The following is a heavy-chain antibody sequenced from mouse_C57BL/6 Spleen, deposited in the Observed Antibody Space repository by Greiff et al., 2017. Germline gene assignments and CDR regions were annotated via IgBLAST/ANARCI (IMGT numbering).Heavy chain of an antibody. V-gene: IGHV1-76*01. D-gene: IGHD4-1*01. CDR2: IYPGSGNT. CDR1: GYTFTDYY. CDR3: ARGGETGKISFAY. J-gene: IGHJ3*01. Sequence: VKLQESGAELVRPGASVKLSCKASGYTFTDYYINWVKQRPGQGLEWIARIYPGSGNTYYNEKFKGKATLTAEKSSSTAYMQLSSLTSEDSAVYFCARGGETGKISFAYWGQGTLVTVSA.